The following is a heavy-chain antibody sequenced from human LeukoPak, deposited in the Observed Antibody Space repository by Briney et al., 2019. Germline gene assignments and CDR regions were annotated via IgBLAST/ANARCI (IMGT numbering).Heavy chain of an antibody. V-gene: IGHV4-61*02. CDR2: IYTSGST. J-gene: IGHJ4*02. CDR1: GGSISSGSYY. Sequence: SQTLSLTCTVSGGSISSGSYYWSWIRQPAGKGLEWIGRIYTSGSTNYNPSLKSRVTISVDTSKNQFSLKLSSVTAADTAVYYCARDRAKQLVWTGITDYWGQGTLVTVSS. CDR3: ARDRAKQLVWTGITDY. D-gene: IGHD6-6*01.